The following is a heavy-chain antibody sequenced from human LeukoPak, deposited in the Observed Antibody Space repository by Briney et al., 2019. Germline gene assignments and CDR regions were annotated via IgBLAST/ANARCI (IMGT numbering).Heavy chain of an antibody. J-gene: IGHJ4*02. CDR2: IKQDGSDK. V-gene: IGHV3-7*01. D-gene: IGHD2-2*01. Sequence: GGSLKPSCQAPGFTFITYWMSWVRQAPGKGREWVANIKQDGSDKFYVDSVKGRFTISRDNAKNSMYLQMSSLRAEDTAIYYCARVLPVASRDYWGQGTLVTVSS. CDR1: GFTFITYW. CDR3: ARVLPVASRDY.